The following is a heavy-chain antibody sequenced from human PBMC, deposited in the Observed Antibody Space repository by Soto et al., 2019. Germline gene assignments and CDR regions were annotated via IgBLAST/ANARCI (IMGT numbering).Heavy chain of an antibody. V-gene: IGHV5-51*01. CDR3: ARRAAAVAGKSYYGMDV. CDR1: GYSFTSYW. CDR2: IYPGDSDT. D-gene: IGHD6-19*01. J-gene: IGHJ6*02. Sequence: PGESLKISCKGSGYSFTSYWIGWVRQMPGKGLEWMGIIYPGDSDTRYSPSFQGQVTISADKSISTAYLQWSSLKASDTAMYYCARRAAAVAGKSYYGMDVWGQGTTVTVSS.